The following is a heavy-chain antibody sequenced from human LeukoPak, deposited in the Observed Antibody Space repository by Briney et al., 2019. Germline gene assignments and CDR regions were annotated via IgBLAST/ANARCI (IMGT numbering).Heavy chain of an antibody. J-gene: IGHJ4*02. CDR2: LYAGGNT. V-gene: IGHV3-66*01. CDR3: AREGSGYGDHYFDL. Sequence: PGGSLRLSCAASGFTVSANYMSWVRQAPGKGLEWVSVLYAGGNTYYADSVKGRFTISRDNSRNTVYLQMNSLRAEDTAVYYCAREGSGYGDHYFDLWGQGTLITVSS. CDR1: GFTVSANY. D-gene: IGHD4-17*01.